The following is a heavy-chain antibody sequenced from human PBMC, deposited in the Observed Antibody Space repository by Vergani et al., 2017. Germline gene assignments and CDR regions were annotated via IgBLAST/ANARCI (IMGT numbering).Heavy chain of an antibody. CDR1: GFTYSSYG. Sequence: VQLVESGGGVVQPGRSLRLSCAASGFTYSSYGMHWVRQAPGKGLEWVAVIWYDGSNKYYADSVKGRFTISRDNSKNTLYLQMNSLRAEDTAVYYCAREKASGQFDPWGQGTLVTVSS. V-gene: IGHV3-33*01. J-gene: IGHJ5*02. CDR3: AREKASGQFDP. D-gene: IGHD3-10*01. CDR2: IWYDGSNK.